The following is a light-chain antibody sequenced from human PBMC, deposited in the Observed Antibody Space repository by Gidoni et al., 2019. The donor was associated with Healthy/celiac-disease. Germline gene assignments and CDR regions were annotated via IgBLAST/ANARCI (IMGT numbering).Light chain of an antibody. CDR3: QQYNNWPPYT. CDR2: GAS. Sequence: EIVMTQSPATLSVSQGERAILSCRASQSVSSNLAWYQHKPGQAPRLLIYGASTRATGIPARFSGSGSGTEFTLTISSLQSEDFAVYYCQQYNNWPPYTFGQGTKLEIK. J-gene: IGKJ2*01. CDR1: QSVSSN. V-gene: IGKV3-15*01.